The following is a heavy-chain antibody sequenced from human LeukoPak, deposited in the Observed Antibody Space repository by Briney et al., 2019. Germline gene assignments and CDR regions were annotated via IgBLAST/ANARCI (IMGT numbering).Heavy chain of an antibody. CDR2: IKQDGSEK. CDR1: GFTFSSYW. J-gene: IGHJ4*02. Sequence: GGSLRLSCAASGFTFSSYWMSWVRQAPGKGLEWVANIKQDGSEKYYVDSGKGRFTISRDNAKNSLYLQMNSLRAEDTAVYYCARDLFPATTVTRGDYFDYWGQGTLVTVSS. V-gene: IGHV3-7*01. D-gene: IGHD4-17*01. CDR3: ARDLFPATTVTRGDYFDY.